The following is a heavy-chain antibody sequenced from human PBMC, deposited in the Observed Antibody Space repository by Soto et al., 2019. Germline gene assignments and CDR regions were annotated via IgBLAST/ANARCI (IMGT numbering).Heavy chain of an antibody. CDR2: IYYRGST. J-gene: IGHJ6*02. CDR1: GGSISSGDYY. V-gene: IGHV4-30-4*01. CDR3: AKEPVSITIFGVNGMDV. Sequence: QVQLQESGPGLVKPSQTLSLTCTVSGGSISSGDYYWSWIRQPPGKGLEWIGYIYYRGSTNYNPALTRRVTISVDTSQHQFSLKLSSVTAADTAVYYCAKEPVSITIFGVNGMDVWGQGTPVTVSS. D-gene: IGHD3-3*01.